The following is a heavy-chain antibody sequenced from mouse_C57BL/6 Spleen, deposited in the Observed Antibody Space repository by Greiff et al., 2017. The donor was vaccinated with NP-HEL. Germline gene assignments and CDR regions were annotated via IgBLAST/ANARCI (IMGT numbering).Heavy chain of an antibody. CDR2: ISGGGGNT. CDR1: GFTFSSYT. Sequence: DVKLVESGGGLVKPGGSLKLSCAASGFTFSSYTMSWVRQTPEKRLEWVATISGGGGNTYYPDSVKGRFTISRDNAKNTLYLQMSSLRSEDTALYYCARGGGTYYAMDYWGQGTSVTVSS. CDR3: ARGGGTYYAMDY. D-gene: IGHD4-1*01. V-gene: IGHV5-9*01. J-gene: IGHJ4*01.